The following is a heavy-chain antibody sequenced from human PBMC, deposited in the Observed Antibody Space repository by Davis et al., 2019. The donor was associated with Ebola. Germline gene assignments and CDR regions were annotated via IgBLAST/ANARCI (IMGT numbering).Heavy chain of an antibody. J-gene: IGHJ4*02. CDR2: IGSDGGT. V-gene: IGHV3-23*01. CDR1: GISLKSCA. Sequence: GESLKISCVVSGISLKSCAMSWVRQAPGKGLEWVSGIGSDGGTHYAGSVRGRFTISRDNSMNTVYLQCNSLRVEDTAVYYCAKLAVRGNYYGSDFWGRGTLVTVSS. D-gene: IGHD3-10*01. CDR3: AKLAVRGNYYGSDF.